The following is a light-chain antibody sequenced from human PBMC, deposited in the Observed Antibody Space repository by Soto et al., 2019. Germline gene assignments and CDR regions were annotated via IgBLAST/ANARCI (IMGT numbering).Light chain of an antibody. J-gene: IGKJ4*01. Sequence: EIVMTQSPATLSVSPGERATLSCRASQTVYTNLAWYQQMPGQAPRLLIYDASTRATGFPARFSGSGSGTEFTLTISSLQSEDFAVYYCQQYTAWPLTFGGGTKVDIK. CDR3: QQYTAWPLT. CDR2: DAS. V-gene: IGKV3-15*01. CDR1: QTVYTN.